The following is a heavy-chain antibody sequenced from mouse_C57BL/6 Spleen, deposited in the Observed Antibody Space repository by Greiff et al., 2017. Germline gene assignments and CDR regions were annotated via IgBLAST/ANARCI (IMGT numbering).Heavy chain of an antibody. V-gene: IGHV1-64*01. J-gene: IGHJ3*01. CDR3: TITTVVAPGFAY. Sequence: VQLQQSGAELVKPGASVKLSRKASGYTFTSYWMHWVKQRPGQGLEWIGMIHPNSGSTNYNEKFKSKATLTVDKSSSTAYMQLSSLTSEDSAVYYCTITTVVAPGFAYWGQGTLVTVSA. CDR1: GYTFTSYW. D-gene: IGHD1-1*01. CDR2: IHPNSGST.